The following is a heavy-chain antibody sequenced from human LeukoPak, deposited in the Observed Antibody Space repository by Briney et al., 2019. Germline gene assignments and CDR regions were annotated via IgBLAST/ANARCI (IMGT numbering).Heavy chain of an antibody. CDR1: GFTFSDYY. CDR2: ISSSGSTI. Sequence: GGSLRLSCAASGFTFSDYYMSWIRQAPGKGLEWVSYISSSGSTIYYADSVKGRFTISRDNAKNSLYLQMNSLRAEDTAVYYCARLQRKSRYYFDYWGQGTLVTVSS. CDR3: ARLQRKSRYYFDY. J-gene: IGHJ4*02. V-gene: IGHV3-11*04.